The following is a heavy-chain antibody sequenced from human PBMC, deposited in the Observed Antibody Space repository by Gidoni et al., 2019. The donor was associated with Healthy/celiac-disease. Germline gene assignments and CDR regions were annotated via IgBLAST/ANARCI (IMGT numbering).Heavy chain of an antibody. D-gene: IGHD3-10*01. CDR2: INPNSGGT. J-gene: IGHJ4*02. V-gene: IGHV1-2*02. CDR3: AREVGYGSGSYYNVGY. Sequence: QVQLVQSGAEVKKPGASVKVSCQASGYTFTGYYMHWVRQAPGQGLEWMGWINPNSGGTNYAQKFQGRVTMTRDTSISTAYMELSRLRSDDTAVYYCAREVGYGSGSYYNVGYWGQGTLVTVSS. CDR1: GYTFTGYY.